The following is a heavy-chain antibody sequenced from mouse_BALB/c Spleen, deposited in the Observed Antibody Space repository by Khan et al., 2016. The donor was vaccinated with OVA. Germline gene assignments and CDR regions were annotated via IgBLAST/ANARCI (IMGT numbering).Heavy chain of an antibody. D-gene: IGHD2-4*01. Sequence: QVQLQQPGPGLVQPSQSLSITCTVSGFSLNNFSIHWVRQSPGKGLEWLGVIWSAGSTAYNAAFISRLTIIKDNSRSHAFFKMNSLQPNDTAIYXCARRGNDYGRGDVFAYWGQGTLVTVSA. V-gene: IGHV2-2*02. CDR1: GFSLNNFS. CDR2: IWSAGST. CDR3: ARRGNDYGRGDVFAY. J-gene: IGHJ3*01.